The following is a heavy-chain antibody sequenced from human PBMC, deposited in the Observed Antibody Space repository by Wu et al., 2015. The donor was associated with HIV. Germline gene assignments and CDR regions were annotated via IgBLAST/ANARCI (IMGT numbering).Heavy chain of an antibody. CDR1: VYSFTNYD. CDR2: VSGYNGNT. V-gene: IGHV1-18*01. CDR3: ARDGSTIFGVVTRFYYMDV. J-gene: IGHJ6*03. D-gene: IGHD3-3*01. Sequence: QVQLVQSGGEVKKPGASVKVSCRTSVYSFTNYDITWVRQAPGQGLEWMGWVSGYNGNTHYAQKLQGRVTMTTDTSSSTAYMELRSLRSDDTAVYYCARDGSTIFGVVTRFYYMDVWGKGTTVTVSS.